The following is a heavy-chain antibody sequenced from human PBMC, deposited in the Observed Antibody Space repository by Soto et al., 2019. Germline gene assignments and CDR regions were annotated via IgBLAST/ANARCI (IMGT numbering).Heavy chain of an antibody. CDR1: GGTFSSYA. J-gene: IGHJ6*02. D-gene: IGHD6-13*01. Sequence: SVKVSCKASGGTFSSYAISWVRQAPGQGLEWMGGIIPIFGTANYAQKFQGRVTITADESTSTAYMELSSLRSEDTAVYYCARVPRAGKNYYYYGMDVWGQGTTVTVSS. CDR3: ARVPRAGKNYYYYGMDV. CDR2: IIPIFGTA. V-gene: IGHV1-69*13.